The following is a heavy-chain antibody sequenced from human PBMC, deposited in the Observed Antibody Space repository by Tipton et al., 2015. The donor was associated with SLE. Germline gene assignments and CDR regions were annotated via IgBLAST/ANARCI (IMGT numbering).Heavy chain of an antibody. CDR3: AKEADI. Sequence: SPRLSCAASRFTFSSYGMHWVRQAPGKGLEWVAVIWYDGSNKYYADSVKGRFTISRDNSKNTLYLQMNSLRAGDTAVYYCAKEADIWGQGTMVTVSS. J-gene: IGHJ3*02. CDR1: RFTFSSYG. CDR2: IWYDGSNK. V-gene: IGHV3-33*06.